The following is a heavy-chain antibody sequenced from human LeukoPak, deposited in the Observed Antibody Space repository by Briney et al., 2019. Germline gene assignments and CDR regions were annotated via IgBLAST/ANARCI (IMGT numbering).Heavy chain of an antibody. CDR3: ARAGDGYNYGYFDY. Sequence: GGSLRLSCAASGFTFSDYYMSWVRQAPGKGLVWVSRINSDGSSTSYADSVKGRFTISRDNAKNTLYLQMNSLRAEDTAVYYCARAGDGYNYGYFDYWGQGTLVTVSS. CDR1: GFTFSDYY. D-gene: IGHD5-12*01. V-gene: IGHV3-74*01. J-gene: IGHJ4*02. CDR2: INSDGSST.